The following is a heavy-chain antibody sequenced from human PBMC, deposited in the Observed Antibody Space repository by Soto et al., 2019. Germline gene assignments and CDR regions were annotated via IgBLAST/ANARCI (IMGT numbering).Heavy chain of an antibody. CDR1: GGSVNSDNFY. Sequence: SETLSLTCTVSGGSVNSDNFYCSWIRQPPGRGLEWIGYIYYTGSTSYNPSLKSRATISIDTSRNQFSLKLCSVTAADTAVYYCAREFSNSPEAFDSWGQGSLVTVSS. CDR2: IYYTGST. D-gene: IGHD6-6*01. V-gene: IGHV4-61*01. CDR3: AREFSNSPEAFDS. J-gene: IGHJ4*02.